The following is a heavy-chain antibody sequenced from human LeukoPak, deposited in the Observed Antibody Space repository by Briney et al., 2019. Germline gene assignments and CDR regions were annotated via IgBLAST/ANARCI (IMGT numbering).Heavy chain of an antibody. CDR1: GFTFSSYG. J-gene: IGHJ4*02. Sequence: GESLRLSCAASGFTFSSYGMYWVRQAPGKGLEWVAVIWYDGSNKYYADSVKGRFTISRDLSKNTLYLQMNSLRVEDTAVYYCAREGRVYCGGDCYADYWGQGTLVTVSS. CDR2: IWYDGSNK. V-gene: IGHV3-33*07. CDR3: AREGRVYCGGDCYADY. D-gene: IGHD2-21*02.